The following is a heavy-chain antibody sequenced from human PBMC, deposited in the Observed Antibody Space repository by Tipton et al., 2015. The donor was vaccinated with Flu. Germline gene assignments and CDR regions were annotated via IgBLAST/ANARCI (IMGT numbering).Heavy chain of an antibody. D-gene: IGHD2-2*01. CDR2: MWSDGGNE. Sequence: SLRLSCAASGFTFGSYGMHWARQAPGRGLQWVAFMWSDGGNEKYADSVKGRFTISRDNSKNTLYLQMNSLRSDDTAVYYCARPGGPAAINPFSYFDFWGQGTLVTVSS. V-gene: IGHV3-33*08. J-gene: IGHJ4*02. CDR1: GFTFGSYG. CDR3: ARPGGPAAINPFSYFDF.